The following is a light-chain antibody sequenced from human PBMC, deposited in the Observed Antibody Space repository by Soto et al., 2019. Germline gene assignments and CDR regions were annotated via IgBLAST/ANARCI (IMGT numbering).Light chain of an antibody. CDR3: QQYNNWPLT. Sequence: EVVTTQSPATLSVSLGDRATLSCRASQSVSSNLAWYQQKPGQAPRLLIYGASTRATGIPARFSGSGSGTEFTLTISSLQSEDFAVYSCQQYNNWPLTFGGGTKVEIK. CDR2: GAS. J-gene: IGKJ4*01. CDR1: QSVSSN. V-gene: IGKV3-15*01.